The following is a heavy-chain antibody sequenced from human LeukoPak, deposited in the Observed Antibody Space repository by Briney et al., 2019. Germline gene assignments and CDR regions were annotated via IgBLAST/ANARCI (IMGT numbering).Heavy chain of an antibody. Sequence: GGSLRLSCAASRFTFSTYAMHRVRQAPGKGLEWVAFIRYDGSNKYYADSVKGRFTISRDNSKKMLFLQMNSLRPEDTAVYYCAKDGSLVATTTLDYWGQGTLVTVSS. CDR2: IRYDGSNK. CDR3: AKDGSLVATTTLDY. D-gene: IGHD5-12*01. CDR1: RFTFSTYA. J-gene: IGHJ4*02. V-gene: IGHV3-30*02.